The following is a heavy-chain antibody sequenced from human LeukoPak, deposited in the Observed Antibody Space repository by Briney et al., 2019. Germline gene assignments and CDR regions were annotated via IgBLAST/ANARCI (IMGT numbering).Heavy chain of an antibody. CDR3: ARQEYCSGGSCYTWFDP. CDR1: GYSINNYW. D-gene: IGHD2-15*01. CDR2: IYPADSDI. J-gene: IGHJ5*02. V-gene: IGHV5-51*01. Sequence: GESLKISCKGSGYSINNYWIGWVRQMPGKGLEWMGIIYPADSDIRYSPSFQGQVTISADESISTAYLQWSSLKVSDTAMYYCARQEYCSGGSCYTWFDPWGQGTLVIVSS.